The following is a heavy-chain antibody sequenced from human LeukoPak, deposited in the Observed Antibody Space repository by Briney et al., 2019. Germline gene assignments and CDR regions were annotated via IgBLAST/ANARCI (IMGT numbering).Heavy chain of an antibody. J-gene: IGHJ4*02. CDR3: ARAGYSNFIDY. CDR2: ISSSGSTI. CDR1: GFTFSSYE. V-gene: IGHV3-48*03. D-gene: IGHD4-11*01. Sequence: PGGSLRLSCAASGFTFSSYEMNWVRQAPGKGLEWVSYISSSGSTIYYADPVKGRFTISRDNAKNSLYLQMNSLRAEDTAVYYCARAGYSNFIDYWGQGTLVTVSS.